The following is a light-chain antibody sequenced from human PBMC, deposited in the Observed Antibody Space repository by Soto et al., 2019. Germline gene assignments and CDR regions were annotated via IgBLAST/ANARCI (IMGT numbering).Light chain of an antibody. Sequence: DTQMTQSPSSLSASVGDRVTITCRASRDITNYVAWFQQKPGQVPKRLIYAASSLHRGVPSRFSGSGSGTEFTLTISSLQPEDFATYYCLQHNTSPHTFGHGTKLEIK. V-gene: IGKV1-17*03. CDR3: LQHNTSPHT. CDR1: RDITNY. J-gene: IGKJ2*01. CDR2: AAS.